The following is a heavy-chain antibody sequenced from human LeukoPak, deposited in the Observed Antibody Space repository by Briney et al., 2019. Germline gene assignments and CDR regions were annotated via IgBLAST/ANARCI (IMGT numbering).Heavy chain of an antibody. D-gene: IGHD3-9*01. CDR1: GFTFSSYG. Sequence: GRSLRLSCAASGFTFSSYGMHWVRQAPGKGLEWVAVIWYDGSNKYYADSVKGRFTISRDNSKNTLYLQMNSLRAEDTAVHYCAKSADILTGYYPDYWGQGTLVTVSS. CDR2: IWYDGSNK. CDR3: AKSADILTGYYPDY. V-gene: IGHV3-33*06. J-gene: IGHJ4*02.